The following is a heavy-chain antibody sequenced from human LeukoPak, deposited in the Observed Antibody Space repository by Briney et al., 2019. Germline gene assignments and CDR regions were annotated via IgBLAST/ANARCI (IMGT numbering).Heavy chain of an antibody. CDR2: INAGNGNT. J-gene: IGHJ6*02. CDR3: ARVTTPYYYYGMDV. CDR1: GYTFTSYG. Sequence: GASVKVSCKASGYTFTSYGISWVRQAPGQRLEWMGWINAGNGNTKYSQKFQGRVTITRDTSASTAYMELSSLRSEDTAVYYCARVTTPYYYYGMDVWGQGTTVTVSS. V-gene: IGHV1-3*01. D-gene: IGHD1-1*01.